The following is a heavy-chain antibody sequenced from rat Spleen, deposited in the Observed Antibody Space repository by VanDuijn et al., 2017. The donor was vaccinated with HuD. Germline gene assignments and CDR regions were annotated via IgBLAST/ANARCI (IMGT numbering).Heavy chain of an antibody. J-gene: IGHJ3*01. CDR3: ARHGAYNNYGWFAY. V-gene: IGHV5-29*01. D-gene: IGHD1-10*01. Sequence: EVQLVESDGGLVQPGRSLKLSCAASGFTFSDYYMAWVRQAPTKGLEWVATISFDGGRNFYRDSVKGRFTISRDNAKSTLSLQMDSLRSEDTASYYCARHGAYNNYGWFAYWGQGTLVTVSS. CDR1: GFTFSDYY. CDR2: ISFDGGRN.